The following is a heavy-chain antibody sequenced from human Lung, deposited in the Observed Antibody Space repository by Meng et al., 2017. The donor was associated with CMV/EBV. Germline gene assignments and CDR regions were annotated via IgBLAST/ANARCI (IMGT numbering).Heavy chain of an antibody. CDR2: IIPIFGTT. Sequence: QVQLVQSGAEVEKPGASVKVSCKTSGGTFNSYATSWVRQAPGQGLEWMGGIIPIFGTTNYAQKFQGRIRITADESTSTAYMELSSLRSEDTAVYYCARAPPIVGASFDSWGQGTLVTVSS. D-gene: IGHD1-26*01. V-gene: IGHV1-69*12. J-gene: IGHJ4*02. CDR3: ARAPPIVGASFDS. CDR1: GGTFNSYA.